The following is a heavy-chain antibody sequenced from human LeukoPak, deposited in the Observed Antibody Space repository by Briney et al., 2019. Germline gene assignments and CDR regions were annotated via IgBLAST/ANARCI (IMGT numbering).Heavy chain of an antibody. CDR2: ISSSGSYI. D-gene: IGHD2-2*02. CDR3: ARDSQYTSFQH. CDR1: GFTFSTYN. V-gene: IGHV3-21*01. J-gene: IGHJ1*01. Sequence: GGSLRLSCAASGFTFSTYNMNWVRQAPGKGLEWVSSISSSGSYIYYADSVKGRFTISRDNAKNSLYLQMNSLRAEDTAVYYCARDSQYTSFQHWGQGTLVTVSS.